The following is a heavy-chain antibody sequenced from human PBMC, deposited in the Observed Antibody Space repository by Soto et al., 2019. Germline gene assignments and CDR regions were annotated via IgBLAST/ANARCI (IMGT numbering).Heavy chain of an antibody. CDR1: GFTVSSNY. Sequence: GGSLRLSCAASGFTVSSNYMSWVRQAPGKGLEWVSVIYSGGSTYYADSVKGRFTISRVNSKNTLYLQMNSLRAEDTAVYYCAREGPDDYGDYRESYYYYYMDVWGKGTTVTVSS. D-gene: IGHD4-17*01. CDR3: AREGPDDYGDYRESYYYYYMDV. J-gene: IGHJ6*03. CDR2: IYSGGST. V-gene: IGHV3-66*01.